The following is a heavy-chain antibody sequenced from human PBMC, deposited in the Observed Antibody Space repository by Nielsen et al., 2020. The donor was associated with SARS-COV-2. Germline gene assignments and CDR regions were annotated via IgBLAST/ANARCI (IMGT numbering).Heavy chain of an antibody. CDR2: IYPGDSDT. CDR1: GYSFTSYW. D-gene: IGHD3-10*01. Sequence: GGSLRLSCKGSGYSFTSYWIGWVRQMPGKGLEWMGIIYPGDSDTRYSPSFQGQVTISADKSISTAYLQWSSLKASDTAMYYCARGLLWSGYWFDPWGQGTLVTVSS. J-gene: IGHJ5*02. CDR3: ARGLLWSGYWFDP. V-gene: IGHV5-51*01.